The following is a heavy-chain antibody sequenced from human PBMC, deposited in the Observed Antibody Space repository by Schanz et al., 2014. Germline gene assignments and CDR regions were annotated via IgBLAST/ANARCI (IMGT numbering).Heavy chain of an antibody. Sequence: EVQLVESGGGLVKPGGSLRLSCATSGFTLNNAWMNWVRQAPGKGLEWVSAISGSGGSTYYADSVKGRFTISRDNSKNTLFLQMNSLRAEDTAVYYCARDHTTESYYSAGPPIDYWGQGTLLTVSS. V-gene: IGHV3-23*04. CDR2: ISGSGGST. CDR1: GFTLNNAW. D-gene: IGHD1-26*01. J-gene: IGHJ4*02. CDR3: ARDHTTESYYSAGPPIDY.